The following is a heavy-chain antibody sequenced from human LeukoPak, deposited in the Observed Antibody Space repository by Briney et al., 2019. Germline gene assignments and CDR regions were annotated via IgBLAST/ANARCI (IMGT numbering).Heavy chain of an antibody. J-gene: IGHJ4*02. CDR2: IRYDGSNK. CDR3: AKSLVVPAAIRSDFDY. D-gene: IGHD2-2*02. V-gene: IGHV3-30*02. CDR1: GFTFSSYG. Sequence: GGSLRLSCAASGFTFSSYGMHWVRQAPGKGLEWVAFIRYDGSNKYYADSVKGRFTISRDNSKNTLYLQMNSLRAEDTAVYYCAKSLVVPAAIRSDFDYWGQGTLVTVSS.